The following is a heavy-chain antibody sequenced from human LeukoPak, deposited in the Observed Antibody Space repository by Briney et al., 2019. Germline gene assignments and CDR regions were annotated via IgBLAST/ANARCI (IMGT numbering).Heavy chain of an antibody. V-gene: IGHV3-23*01. Sequence: GGSLRLSCAASGFTFSSYAMTWVRQAPDKGLEWVSAISGSDGSTYYADSVKGRLTISRDDSQNTLYLQMNSLSAEDTAVYYCAKVETSGGANCYALDYWGQGTLVTVSS. D-gene: IGHD2-2*01. J-gene: IGHJ4*02. CDR3: AKVETSGGANCYALDY. CDR2: ISGSDGST. CDR1: GFTFSSYA.